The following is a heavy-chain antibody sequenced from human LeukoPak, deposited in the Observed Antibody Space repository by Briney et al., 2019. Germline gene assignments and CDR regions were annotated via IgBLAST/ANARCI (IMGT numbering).Heavy chain of an antibody. CDR3: AKDRESITMIVVVTLDY. CDR2: ISWNSGSI. V-gene: IGHV3-9*01. J-gene: IGHJ4*02. D-gene: IGHD3-22*01. Sequence: GGSLRLSCAASGFTFDDYAMHWVRQAPGKGLEWVSGISWNSGSIGYADSVKGRFTISRDNSKNTLYLQMNSLRAEDTAVYYCAKDRESITMIVVVTLDYWGQGTLVTVSS. CDR1: GFTFDDYA.